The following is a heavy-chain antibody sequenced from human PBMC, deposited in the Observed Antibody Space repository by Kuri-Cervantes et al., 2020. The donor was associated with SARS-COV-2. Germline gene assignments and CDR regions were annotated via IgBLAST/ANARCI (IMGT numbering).Heavy chain of an antibody. CDR3: ATWPPGDNWFDP. V-gene: IGHV1-24*01. J-gene: IGHJ5*02. Sequence: ASVKVSCKASGYTFTSYYMHWVRQAPGQGLEWMGGFDPEDGETIYAQKFQGRVTMTEDTSTDTAYMELSSLRSEDTAVYYCATWPPGDNWFDPWGQGTLVTVSS. D-gene: IGHD3-16*01. CDR1: GYTFTSYY. CDR2: FDPEDGET.